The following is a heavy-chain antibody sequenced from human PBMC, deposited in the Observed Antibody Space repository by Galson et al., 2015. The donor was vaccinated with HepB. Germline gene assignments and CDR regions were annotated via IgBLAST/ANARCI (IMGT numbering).Heavy chain of an antibody. CDR1: GFTFSSYS. D-gene: IGHD2-2*01. J-gene: IGHJ6*02. Sequence: SLRLSCAASGFTFSSYSMNWVRQAPGKGLEWVSSISSSSSYIYYADSVKGRFTISRDNAKNSLYLQMNSLRAEDTAVYYCARDLGRFTSYYYYGMDVWGQGTTVTVSS. CDR2: ISSSSSYI. CDR3: ARDLGRFTSYYYYGMDV. V-gene: IGHV3-21*01.